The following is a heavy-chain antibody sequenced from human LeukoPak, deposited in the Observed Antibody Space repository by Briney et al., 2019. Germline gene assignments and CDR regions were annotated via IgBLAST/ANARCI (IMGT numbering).Heavy chain of an antibody. D-gene: IGHD2-15*01. J-gene: IGHJ4*02. CDR3: ARLDCIVEGCYNH. V-gene: IGHV4-59*08. CDR1: GDSVTSSY. Sequence: KPSETLSLTCSVSGDSVTSSYWNWLRQPPGKGLEWIGYANYNPSLRSRLILSVDTAKNDISLILPSVTAADPAIYYCARLDCIVEGCYNHWGRGTLVTVSS. CDR2: A.